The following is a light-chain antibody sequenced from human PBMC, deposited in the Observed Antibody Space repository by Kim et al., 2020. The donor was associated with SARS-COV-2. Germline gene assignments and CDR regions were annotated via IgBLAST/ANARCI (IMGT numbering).Light chain of an antibody. Sequence: GQRVIISCEGSNANIGSHDVYWYRQLPGTAPKVLIYRNNQRPSGVPDRFSGSKSGTSASLAISGLGSDDEADYCCAAWDDTLSGPVFGGGTKLTVL. CDR2: RNN. CDR1: NANIGSHD. V-gene: IGLV1-47*01. CDR3: AAWDDTLSGPV. J-gene: IGLJ3*02.